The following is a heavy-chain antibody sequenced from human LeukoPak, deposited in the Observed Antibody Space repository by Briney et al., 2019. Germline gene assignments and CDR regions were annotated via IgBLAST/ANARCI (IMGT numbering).Heavy chain of an antibody. CDR3: ARDWGYSYGHTYYYYGMDV. V-gene: IGHV4-39*07. J-gene: IGHJ6*02. CDR2: IYYSGST. CDR1: GGSISSSSYY. D-gene: IGHD5-18*01. Sequence: SSETLSLTCTVSGGSISSSSYYWGWIRQPPGKGLEWIGSIYYSGSTYYNPSLKSRVTISVDTSKNQFSLKLSSVTAADTAVYYCARDWGYSYGHTYYYYGMDVWGQGTTVTVSS.